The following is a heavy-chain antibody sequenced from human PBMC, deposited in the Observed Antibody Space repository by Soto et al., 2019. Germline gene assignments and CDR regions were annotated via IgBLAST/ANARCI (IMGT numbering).Heavy chain of an antibody. CDR1: GGSFSGYY. CDR3: ARDQKVRGVITSNPPLDYYYYGMDV. Sequence: PSETLSLTCAVYGGSFSGYYWSWIRQPPGKGLEWIGEINHSGSTNYNPSLKSRVTISLDTSTNQFSMKLSSVTAADTAVYYCARDQKVRGVITSNPPLDYYYYGMDVWGQGTTVTVSS. J-gene: IGHJ6*02. V-gene: IGHV4-34*01. D-gene: IGHD3-10*01. CDR2: INHSGST.